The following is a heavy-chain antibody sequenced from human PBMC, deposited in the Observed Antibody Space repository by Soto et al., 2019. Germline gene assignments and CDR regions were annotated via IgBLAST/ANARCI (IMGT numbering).Heavy chain of an antibody. Sequence: QVQLVQSGAEVKKPGSSVKVSCKASGGTFSSYAISWVRQAPGQGLEWMGGIIPIFGTANYAQKFQGRVTITADESTSPADMELSSLRSEDTAVYYCARGGLRFLEWFRSRGWFDRWGQGTLVTVSS. CDR1: GGTFSSYA. D-gene: IGHD3-3*01. J-gene: IGHJ5*02. V-gene: IGHV1-69*01. CDR3: ARGGLRFLEWFRSRGWFDR. CDR2: IIPIFGTA.